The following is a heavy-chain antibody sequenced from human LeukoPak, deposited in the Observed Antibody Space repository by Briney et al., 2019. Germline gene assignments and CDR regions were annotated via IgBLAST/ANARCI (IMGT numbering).Heavy chain of an antibody. CDR1: GFTVSSNY. J-gene: IGHJ3*02. V-gene: IGHV3-53*01. CDR2: IYSGGST. CDR3: GRWLANSDAFDI. Sequence: GGSLRLSCAASGFTVSSNYMSWVRQAPRKGLEWVSVIYSGGSTYYADSVKGRFTISRDNSKNTLYLQMNSLRAEDTAVYYCGRWLANSDAFDIWGQGTMVTVSS. D-gene: IGHD6-19*01.